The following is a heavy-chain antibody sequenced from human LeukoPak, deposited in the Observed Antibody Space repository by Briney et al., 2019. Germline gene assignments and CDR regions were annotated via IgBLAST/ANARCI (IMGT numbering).Heavy chain of an antibody. CDR2: INHSGST. V-gene: IGHV4-34*01. CDR1: GGSFSGYY. Sequence: KPSETLSLTCAVYGGSFSGYYWSWIRQPPGKGLEWIGEINHSGSTKYKPSLKSRVTISVDTSKNHFSLKLSSVTAADTALYYFTYSTVLTRGYYWGQGTLVTVSS. D-gene: IGHD4-23*01. CDR3: TYSTVLTRGYY. J-gene: IGHJ4*02.